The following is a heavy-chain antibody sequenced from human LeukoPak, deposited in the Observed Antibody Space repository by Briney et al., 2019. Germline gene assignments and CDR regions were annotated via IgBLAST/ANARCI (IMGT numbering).Heavy chain of an antibody. Sequence: GGSLRLSCAASGLTFSDSYVTWIRQAQGKGLEWLSYISGTGKTIYFADSLKGRSSVSRDNAKNTVYLQMSDLRAEDTAMYYCARVNFNFGMVIRGWFDPWGQGTPVTVSS. CDR2: ISGTGKTI. J-gene: IGHJ5*02. D-gene: IGHD3-3*01. V-gene: IGHV3-11*04. CDR1: GLTFSDSY. CDR3: ARVNFNFGMVIRGWFDP.